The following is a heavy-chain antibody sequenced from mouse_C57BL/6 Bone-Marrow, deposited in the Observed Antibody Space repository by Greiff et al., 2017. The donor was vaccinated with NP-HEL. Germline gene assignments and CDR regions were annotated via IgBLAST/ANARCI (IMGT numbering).Heavy chain of an antibody. J-gene: IGHJ2*01. CDR2: IYPRSGNT. Sequence: QVQLKESGAELARPGASVKLSCKASGYTFTSYGISWVKQRTGQGLEWIGEIYPRSGNTYYNEKFKGKATLTADKSSSTAYMELRSLTSEDSAVYFCARFYYYGSSSYYFDYWGQGTTLTVSS. V-gene: IGHV1-81*01. D-gene: IGHD1-1*01. CDR1: GYTFTSYG. CDR3: ARFYYYGSSSYYFDY.